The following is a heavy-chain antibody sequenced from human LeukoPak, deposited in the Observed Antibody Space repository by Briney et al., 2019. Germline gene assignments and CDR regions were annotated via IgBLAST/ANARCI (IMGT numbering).Heavy chain of an antibody. CDR3: ARDGGLGDIVVVPAAMEGYYGMDV. CDR2: IIPIFGTA. V-gene: IGHV1-69*01. J-gene: IGHJ6*04. D-gene: IGHD2-2*01. CDR1: GGTFSSNA. Sequence: SVKVSCKASGGTFSSNAISWVRQAPGQGLEWMGGIIPIFGTANYAQKFQGRVTITADESTSTAYMELSSLRSEDTAVYYCARDGGLGDIVVVPAAMEGYYGMDVWGKGTTVTVSS.